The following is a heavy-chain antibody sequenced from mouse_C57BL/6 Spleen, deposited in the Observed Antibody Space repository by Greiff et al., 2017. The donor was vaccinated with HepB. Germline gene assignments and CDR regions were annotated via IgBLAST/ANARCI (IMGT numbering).Heavy chain of an antibody. CDR2: IWSGGST. Sequence: VQLQESGPGLVQPSQSLSITCTVSGFSLTSYGVHWVRQSPGKGLEWLGVIWSGGSTDYNAAFISRLSFSKDNSKSQVFFKMNSLQADDTAIYYCARSPSYYGSSYDAMDYWGQGTSVTVSS. D-gene: IGHD1-1*01. CDR3: ARSPSYYGSSYDAMDY. CDR1: GFSLTSYG. J-gene: IGHJ4*01. V-gene: IGHV2-2*01.